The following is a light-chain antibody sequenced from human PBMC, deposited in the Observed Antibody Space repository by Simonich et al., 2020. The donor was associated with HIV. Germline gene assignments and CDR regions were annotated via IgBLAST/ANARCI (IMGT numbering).Light chain of an antibody. Sequence: EIQMTQSPSTLSASVGDRVTITCRASQSSDHLVALYQQKTGKAPKLLIYKASSLESGVPSRFSGSGSGTEFTLTISSLQPDDFATYYCQQYNSSPITFGQGTRLEIK. CDR1: QSSDHL. CDR3: QQYNSSPIT. CDR2: KAS. J-gene: IGKJ5*01. V-gene: IGKV1-5*03.